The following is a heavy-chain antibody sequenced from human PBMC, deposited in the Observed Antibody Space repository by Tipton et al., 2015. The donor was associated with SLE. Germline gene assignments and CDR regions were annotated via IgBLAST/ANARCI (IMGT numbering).Heavy chain of an antibody. V-gene: IGHV4-38-2*02. Sequence: LRLSCTVSGYSISSGYYWGWIRQPPGKGLEWIGSWSQSVGTAYNPSLKSRVSIFADSSESQFHLKVTSLTAADTAVYYCARDLGHGGDSDYWGQGTLVTVSS. CDR2: WSQSVGT. CDR3: ARDLGHGGDSDY. D-gene: IGHD3/OR15-3a*01. CDR1: GYSISSGYY. J-gene: IGHJ4*02.